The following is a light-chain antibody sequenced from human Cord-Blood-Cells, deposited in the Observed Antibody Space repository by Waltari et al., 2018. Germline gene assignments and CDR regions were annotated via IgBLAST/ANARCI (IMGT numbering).Light chain of an antibody. Sequence: DIQMTQSPSSLSASVGDRVTITCQASQDISNYLNWYQQKPGKAPKLLIYDASNLETGVPSSVSGSGSGTDFTFTISSLQPEDIATYYCQQYDNLLITCGQGTRLEIK. J-gene: IGKJ5*01. CDR1: QDISNY. CDR3: QQYDNLLIT. V-gene: IGKV1-33*01. CDR2: DAS.